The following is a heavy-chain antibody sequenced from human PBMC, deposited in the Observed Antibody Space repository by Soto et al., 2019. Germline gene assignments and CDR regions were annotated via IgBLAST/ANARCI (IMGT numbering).Heavy chain of an antibody. CDR3: ARDPPITSDYAIDV. Sequence: EVQFVETGGDLIQSGGSLRLSCAASGFALSSCYMMWVRQAPGKWLEWVSVTYTGGSTRYADSVKGRFTISRDDSSNTLFLQMNSLRAEDTAVYYCARDPPITSDYAIDVWGQGTTVIVSS. J-gene: IGHJ6*02. CDR1: GFALSSCY. D-gene: IGHD1-20*01. CDR2: TYTGGST. V-gene: IGHV3-53*02.